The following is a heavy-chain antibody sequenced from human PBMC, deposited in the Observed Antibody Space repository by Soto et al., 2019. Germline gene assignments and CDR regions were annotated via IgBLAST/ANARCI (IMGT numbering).Heavy chain of an antibody. Sequence: GESLKISCKASGYTFSTYWIAWVRQMPGKGLEWMGIIYPGDSDTRYSPSFQGQVTISADKSITTAYLQWSSLKASDTAMYYCARPLSSGYGMDVWGQGTTVTVSS. J-gene: IGHJ6*02. CDR3: ARPLSSGYGMDV. CDR2: IYPGDSDT. V-gene: IGHV5-51*01. CDR1: GYTFSTYW. D-gene: IGHD6-19*01.